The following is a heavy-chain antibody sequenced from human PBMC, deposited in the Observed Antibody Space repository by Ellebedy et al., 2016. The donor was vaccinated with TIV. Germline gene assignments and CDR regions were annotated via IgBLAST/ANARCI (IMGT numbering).Heavy chain of an antibody. D-gene: IGHD2-21*02. Sequence: SGPTLVKPTQTLTLTCTFSGFSFNPNEVGVGWIRQPPGKALEWLAVIYSDDDKRYSPSLKGRLTITKDTSKNQVVLTMTYMDPGDTATYYCVRDYGGDTRSAFDVWGQGTMVIVS. J-gene: IGHJ3*01. CDR1: GFSFNPNEVG. V-gene: IGHV2-5*02. CDR2: IYSDDDK. CDR3: VRDYGGDTRSAFDV.